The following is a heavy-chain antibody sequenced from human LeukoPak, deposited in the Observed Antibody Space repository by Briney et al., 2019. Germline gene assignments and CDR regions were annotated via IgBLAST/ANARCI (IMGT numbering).Heavy chain of an antibody. Sequence: SGGSLRLSCAASGFTFTNYWMSWVRQAPGKGLELVANIKQDRSEKYYVDSVKGRFTISRDNAKNSLYLQMNSLRAEDTAVYYCARVGGITLALAPSPFPDYNYYYMDVWGKGTTVTVSS. J-gene: IGHJ6*03. CDR1: GFTFTNYW. CDR3: ARVGGITLALAPSPFPDYNYYYMDV. CDR2: IKQDRSEK. V-gene: IGHV3-7*01. D-gene: IGHD3-10*01.